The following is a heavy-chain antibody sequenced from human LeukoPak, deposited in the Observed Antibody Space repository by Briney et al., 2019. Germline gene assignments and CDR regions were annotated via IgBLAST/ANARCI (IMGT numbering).Heavy chain of an antibody. V-gene: IGHV1-2*02. CDR1: GYTFTDYY. J-gene: IGHJ4*02. CDR2: INPNSGGT. Sequence: ASVKISCKVSGYTFTDYYMHWVRQAPGQGLEWMGWINPNSGGTNYAQKFQGRVTMTRDTSISTAYMELSRLRSDDTAVYYCARILVATTRDYWGQGTLVTVSS. CDR3: ARILVATTRDY. D-gene: IGHD4-17*01.